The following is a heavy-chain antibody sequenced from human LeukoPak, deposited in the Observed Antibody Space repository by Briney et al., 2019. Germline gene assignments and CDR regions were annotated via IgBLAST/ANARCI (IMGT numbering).Heavy chain of an antibody. D-gene: IGHD2-2*02. CDR2: ISSSSSYI. V-gene: IGHV3-21*01. J-gene: IGHJ6*02. Sequence: GGSLRLSCAASGFTFSSYSMNWVRQAPGKGLEWVSSISSSSSYIYYADSVKGRFTISRDNAKNSLYLQMNSLRAEDTAVYFCARYCSRTTCYNGEAPGMDVWGQGTTVTVSS. CDR1: GFTFSSYS. CDR3: ARYCSRTTCYNGEAPGMDV.